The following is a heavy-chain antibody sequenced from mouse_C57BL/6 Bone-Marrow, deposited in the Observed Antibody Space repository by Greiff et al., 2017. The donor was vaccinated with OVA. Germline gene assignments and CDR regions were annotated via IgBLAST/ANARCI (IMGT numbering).Heavy chain of an antibody. D-gene: IGHD2-5*01. Sequence: VQLQQSGAELVRPGASVTLSCKASGYTFTDYEMHWVKQTPVHGLEWIGAIDPETGGTASNQKFKGKAILTADKSSSTAYMELLSLTSEDSAVYYCTRGYSNYYAMDYWGQGTSVTVSS. CDR1: GYTFTDYE. J-gene: IGHJ4*01. V-gene: IGHV1-15*01. CDR2: IDPETGGT. CDR3: TRGYSNYYAMDY.